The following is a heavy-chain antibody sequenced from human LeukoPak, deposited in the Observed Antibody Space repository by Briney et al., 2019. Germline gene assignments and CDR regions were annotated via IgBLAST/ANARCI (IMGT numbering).Heavy chain of an antibody. CDR3: AKSDGYGLIDY. CDR1: GGSISSYY. D-gene: IGHD2-21*02. CDR2: IYYSGST. J-gene: IGHJ4*02. Sequence: SETLSLTCTVSGGSISSYYWSWIRQPPGKGLEWIGYIYYSGSTNYNPSLKSRVTISVDTSKNQFSLKLSSVTAADTAMYYCAKSDGYGLIDYWGQGTLVTVSS. V-gene: IGHV4-59*08.